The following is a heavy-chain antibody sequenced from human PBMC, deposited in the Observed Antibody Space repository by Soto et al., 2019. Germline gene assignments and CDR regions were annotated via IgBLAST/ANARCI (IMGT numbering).Heavy chain of an antibody. CDR3: AYYDSSGYFDY. J-gene: IGHJ4*02. CDR1: GFTFSSYA. D-gene: IGHD3-22*01. Sequence: PGGSLRLSCAASGFTFSSYAMSWVRQAPGKGLEWVSAISGSGGSTYYANSVKGRFTISRDNSKSTLYLQMNSLRAEDTAVYYCAYYDSSGYFDYWGQGTLVTVSS. CDR2: ISGSGGST. V-gene: IGHV3-23*01.